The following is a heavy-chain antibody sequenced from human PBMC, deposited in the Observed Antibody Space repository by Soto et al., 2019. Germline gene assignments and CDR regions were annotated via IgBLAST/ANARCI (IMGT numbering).Heavy chain of an antibody. V-gene: IGHV4-59*01. Sequence: SETLSLTCTASCDSISSFYWTWIRQPPGKGLEWVGYIFSSGSTNYNPSLKSRVTISVDTSENQFSLKLTSVTAADTAVYYCARVGYCSSTPCWPIGYFEYWGQGTLVTVS. CDR2: IFSSGST. J-gene: IGHJ4*02. CDR1: CDSISSFY. CDR3: ARVGYCSSTPCWPIGYFEY. D-gene: IGHD2-2*01.